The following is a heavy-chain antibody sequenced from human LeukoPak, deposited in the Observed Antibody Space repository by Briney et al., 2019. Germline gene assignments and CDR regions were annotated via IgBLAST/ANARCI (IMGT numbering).Heavy chain of an antibody. CDR2: INPNSGGT. D-gene: IGHD5/OR15-5a*01. CDR3: ARVSSTHHYYMDV. V-gene: IGHV1-2*02. CDR1: GYTFTSYD. Sequence: GASVKVSCKASGYTFTSYDINWVRQAPGQGLEWMGWINPNSGGTNYAQNFQGRVTMTRDTSMTTAYMELSRLRSDDTAMYYCARVSSTHHYYMDVWGRGTTVTVS. J-gene: IGHJ6*03.